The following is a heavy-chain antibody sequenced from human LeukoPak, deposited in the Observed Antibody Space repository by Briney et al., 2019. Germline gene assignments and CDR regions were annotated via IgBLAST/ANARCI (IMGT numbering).Heavy chain of an antibody. J-gene: IGHJ3*02. CDR1: GGSISSYY. CDR2: IYTSGST. Sequence: PSETLSLTCTVSGGSISSYYWSWIRQPAGKGLEWIGRIYTSGSTNYNPSLKSRVTMSVDTSKNQFSLKLSSVTAADTAVYYCASYHYDILTGYRNHAFDIWGQGTMVTVSS. V-gene: IGHV4-4*07. D-gene: IGHD3-9*01. CDR3: ASYHYDILTGYRNHAFDI.